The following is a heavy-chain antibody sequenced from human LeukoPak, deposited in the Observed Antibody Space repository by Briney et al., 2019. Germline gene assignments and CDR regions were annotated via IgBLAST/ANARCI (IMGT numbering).Heavy chain of an antibody. CDR1: GFTFSSYG. CDR2: ISYDGSNK. V-gene: IGHV3-30*18. Sequence: PGGSLRLSCAASGFTFSSYGMHWVRQAPGKGLEWVAVISYDGSNKYYADSVKGRFTISRDNSKNTLYLQMNSLRAEDTAVYYCANELGAVAGTKVPSGMDVWGQGTTVTVSS. J-gene: IGHJ6*02. CDR3: ANELGAVAGTKVPSGMDV. D-gene: IGHD6-19*01.